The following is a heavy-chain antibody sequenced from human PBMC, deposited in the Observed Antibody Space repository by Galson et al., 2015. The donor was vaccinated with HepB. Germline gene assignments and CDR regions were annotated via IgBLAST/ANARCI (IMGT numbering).Heavy chain of an antibody. CDR2: ISSSGSTI. Sequence: SLRLSCAASGFTFSDYYMSWIRQAPGKGLEWVSYISSSGSTIYYADSVKGRFTISRDNAKNSLYLQMNSLRAEDTAVYYCARETVAGIAVAGADYWGQGTLVTVSS. D-gene: IGHD6-19*01. J-gene: IGHJ4*02. V-gene: IGHV3-11*01. CDR1: GFTFSDYY. CDR3: ARETVAGIAVAGADY.